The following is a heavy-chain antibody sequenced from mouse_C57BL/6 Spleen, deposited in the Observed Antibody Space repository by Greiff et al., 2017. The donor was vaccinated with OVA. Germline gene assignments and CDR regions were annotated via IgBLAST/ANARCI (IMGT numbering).Heavy chain of an antibody. V-gene: IGHV1-15*01. CDR1: GYTFTDYE. CDR3: TRGTPVTTVDWYFDV. J-gene: IGHJ1*03. Sequence: VKLMESGAELVRPGASVTLSCKASGYTFTDYEMHWVKQTPVHGLEWIGAIDPETGGTASNQKFKGKAILTADTSSSTAYMELRSLTSEDSAVYYCTRGTPVTTVDWYFDVWGTGTTVTVSS. CDR2: IDPETGGT. D-gene: IGHD1-1*01.